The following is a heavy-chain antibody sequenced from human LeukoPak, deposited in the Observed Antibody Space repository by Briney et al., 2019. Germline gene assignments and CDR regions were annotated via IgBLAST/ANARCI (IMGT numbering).Heavy chain of an antibody. J-gene: IGHJ4*02. CDR2: IVHSGNT. CDR1: GGSFSGYY. Sequence: SETLSLTCALYGGSFSGYYWSWIRQPPGKGLEWIGEIVHSGNTKYNPSLKSRVTILVDTSKHQFSLKLSAVTAADTAVYYCARGPHKFDYWGQGSLVTVSS. V-gene: IGHV4-34*12. CDR3: ARGPHKFDY.